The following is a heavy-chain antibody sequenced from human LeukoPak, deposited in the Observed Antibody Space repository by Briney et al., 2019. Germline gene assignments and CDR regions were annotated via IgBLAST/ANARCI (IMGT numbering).Heavy chain of an antibody. CDR1: GGSISSSSYY. D-gene: IGHD3-9*01. CDR3: ARQEDDVLTGYYLNY. J-gene: IGHJ4*02. CDR2: IYDSEST. V-gene: IGHV4-39*01. Sequence: PSETLSLTCTVSGGSISSSSYYWGWIRQPPGKGLEWIGSIYDSESTYYNPSLKSRVTISVHTSKNQFSLKLSSVTAADTAVYYCARQEDDVLTGYYLNYWGQGTLVTVSS.